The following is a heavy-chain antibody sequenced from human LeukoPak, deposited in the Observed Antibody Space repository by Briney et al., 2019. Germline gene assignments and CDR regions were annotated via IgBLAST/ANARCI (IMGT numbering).Heavy chain of an antibody. V-gene: IGHV5-51*01. D-gene: IGHD5-24*01. CDR2: IYPGGSET. Sequence: GESLKISCKGLGYSFSNYWNAWLRQRPGKGLEWMGIIYPGGSETRYDPSFQGQVTISADSSTSTAYLQWSSLRASDTAMYYCARASRDGYNQNFDYWGQGTLVTVSS. J-gene: IGHJ4*02. CDR1: GYSFSNYW. CDR3: ARASRDGYNQNFDY.